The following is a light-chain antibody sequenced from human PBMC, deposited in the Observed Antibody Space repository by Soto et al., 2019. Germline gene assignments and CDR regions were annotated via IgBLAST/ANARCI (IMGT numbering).Light chain of an antibody. CDR2: EVS. CDR3: SSYTSSSTLPYV. J-gene: IGLJ1*01. V-gene: IGLV2-14*01. Sequence: QSVLTQPASVSGSPGQSITISCTGTSSDVGGYNYVSWYQQHPGKAPKLMIYEVSNRPSGVSNRFSGSKSGNTDSLTISGLQAEDEADYSCSSYTSSSTLPYVFGTGTKVTVL. CDR1: SSDVGGYNY.